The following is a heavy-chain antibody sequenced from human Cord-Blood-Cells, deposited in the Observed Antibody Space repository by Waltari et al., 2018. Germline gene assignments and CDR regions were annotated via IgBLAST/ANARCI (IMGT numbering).Heavy chain of an antibody. V-gene: IGHV4-4*07. J-gene: IGHJ3*02. CDR3: AKSIAARPHAFDI. CDR2: IYTSGST. D-gene: IGHD6-6*01. Sequence: QVQLQESGPGLVKPSETLSLTCTVSGGPISSYYWSWIRQPAGKGLEWIGRIYTSGSTNYNPSLKSRVTMSVDTSKNQFSLKLSSVTAADTAVYYCAKSIAARPHAFDIWGQGTMVTVSS. CDR1: GGPISSYY.